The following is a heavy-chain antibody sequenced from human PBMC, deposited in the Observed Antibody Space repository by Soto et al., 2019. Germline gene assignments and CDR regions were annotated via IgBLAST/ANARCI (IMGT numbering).Heavy chain of an antibody. D-gene: IGHD4-17*01. Sequence: GGSLRLSCAASGFTFSSYEMNWVRQAPGKGLEWVSYISSSGSTIYYADSVKGRFTISRDNAKNSLYLQMNSLRAEDTAVYYCARDNPVTTAWDYWGQGTLVTVSS. CDR1: GFTFSSYE. CDR2: ISSSGSTI. J-gene: IGHJ4*02. CDR3: ARDNPVTTAWDY. V-gene: IGHV3-48*03.